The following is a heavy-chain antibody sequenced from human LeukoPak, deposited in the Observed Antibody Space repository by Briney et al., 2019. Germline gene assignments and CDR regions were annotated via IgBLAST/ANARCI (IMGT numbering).Heavy chain of an antibody. CDR3: ARGRTYYDILTGYYKRYYYGMDV. V-gene: IGHV1-2*02. D-gene: IGHD3-9*01. CDR1: GYTFTGYY. Sequence: ASVKVSCKASGYTFTGYYMHWVRQAPGQGLEWMGWINPNSGGTNYAQKFQGRVTMTRDTSISTAYMELSRLRSDDTAVYYCARGRTYYDILTGYYKRYYYGMDVWGQGTTVTVSS. J-gene: IGHJ6*02. CDR2: INPNSGGT.